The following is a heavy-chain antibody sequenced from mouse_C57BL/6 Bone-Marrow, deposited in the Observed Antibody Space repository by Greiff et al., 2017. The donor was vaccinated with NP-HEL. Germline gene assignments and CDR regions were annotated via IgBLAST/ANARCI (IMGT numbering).Heavy chain of an antibody. V-gene: IGHV10-1*01. CDR1: GFSFNTYA. CDR2: IRSKSNNYAT. CDR3: TGTTMVTPWFAY. J-gene: IGHJ3*01. D-gene: IGHD2-2*01. Sequence: EVQRVESGGGLVQPKGSLKLSCAASGFSFNTYAMNWVRQAPGKGLEWVARIRSKSNNYATYYADSVKDRFTISRDDSESMLYLQMNNLKTEDTAMYYCTGTTMVTPWFAYWGQGTLVTVSA.